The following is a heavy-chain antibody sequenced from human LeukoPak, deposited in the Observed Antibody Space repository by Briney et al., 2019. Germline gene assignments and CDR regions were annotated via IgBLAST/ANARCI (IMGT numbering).Heavy chain of an antibody. CDR1: GFTFSSFG. D-gene: IGHD4-17*01. CDR2: LSYDGSNR. J-gene: IGHJ4*02. Sequence: GGSLRLSCAASGFTFSSFGMHWVRQAPGKGLEWVAVLSYDGSNRYYADSVKGRFTISRDNSKNTLYLQMNSLRAEDTAMYYCAKDASTVTLHADYWGQGTLVTVSS. CDR3: AKDASTVTLHADY. V-gene: IGHV3-30*18.